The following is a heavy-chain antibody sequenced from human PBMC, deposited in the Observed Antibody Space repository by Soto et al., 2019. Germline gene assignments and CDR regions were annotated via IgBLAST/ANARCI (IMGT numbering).Heavy chain of an antibody. V-gene: IGHV1-18*01. CDR2: ISAYNGNT. Sequence: ASVKVSCKASGYTFTSYGISWVRQAPGQGLEWMGWISAYNGNTNYAQKLQGRVTMTTDTSTSTAYMELRSLRSDDTAVYYCARDLKTLVVGATHRAFDIWGQGTMVTVSS. J-gene: IGHJ3*02. CDR3: ARDLKTLVVGATHRAFDI. CDR1: GYTFTSYG. D-gene: IGHD1-26*01.